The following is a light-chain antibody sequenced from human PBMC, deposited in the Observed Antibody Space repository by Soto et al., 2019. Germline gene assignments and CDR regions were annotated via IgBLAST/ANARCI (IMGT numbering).Light chain of an antibody. CDR3: QQYLNFPIT. J-gene: IGKJ5*01. CDR1: QSNINW. CDR2: QAS. V-gene: IGKV1-5*03. Sequence: DIQMTQSPSTLSASVGDRVTITCRASQSNINWLAWYQQKPGKAPRFLIHQASILETGVPSRFSGSGSETEFALTINSLQPDDFGVYYCQQYLNFPITFGQGTRLDIK.